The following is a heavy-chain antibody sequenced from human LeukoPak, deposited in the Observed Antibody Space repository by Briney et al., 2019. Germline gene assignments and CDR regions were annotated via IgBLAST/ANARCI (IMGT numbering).Heavy chain of an antibody. CDR1: GFTSSSYG. CDR3: ARGNIPDAFDI. CDR2: IWYDGSNK. J-gene: IGHJ3*02. D-gene: IGHD2-2*02. Sequence: GACLRLSCAASGFTSSSYGMHWVGQPPGKGLEWVAVIWYDGSNKYYADSVKGRFTISRDNSKNTLYLQMNSLRAEDTAVYYCARGNIPDAFDIWGQGTMVTVSS. V-gene: IGHV3-33*01.